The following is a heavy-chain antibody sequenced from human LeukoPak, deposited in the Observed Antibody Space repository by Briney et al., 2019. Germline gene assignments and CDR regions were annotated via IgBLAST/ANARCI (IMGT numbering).Heavy chain of an antibody. V-gene: IGHV3-48*03. Sequence: GGSLRLSCAASGFSFSSYEMNWVRQAPGKGLEWVSYIRSSGSTTYYADSVKGRFTISRDNAKDSLCLQMNSLRAEDTAVFYCARDPEGFGATYFDYWGQGALVTVSS. J-gene: IGHJ4*02. CDR1: GFSFSSYE. D-gene: IGHD3-16*01. CDR3: ARDPEGFGATYFDY. CDR2: IRSSGSTT.